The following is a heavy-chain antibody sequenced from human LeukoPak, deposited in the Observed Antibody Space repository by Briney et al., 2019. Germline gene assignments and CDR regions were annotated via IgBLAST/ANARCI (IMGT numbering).Heavy chain of an antibody. V-gene: IGHV3-30-3*01. CDR2: ISYDGGNK. CDR3: ARLAARPENWFDP. D-gene: IGHD6-6*01. J-gene: IGHJ5*02. Sequence: GGSLRLSCAASGFTFGSYAMHWVRQAPGKGLEWVAVISYDGGNKYYADSVKGRFTISRDNSKNTLYLQMNSLRAEDTAVYYCARLAARPENWFDPWGQGTLVTVSS. CDR1: GFTFGSYA.